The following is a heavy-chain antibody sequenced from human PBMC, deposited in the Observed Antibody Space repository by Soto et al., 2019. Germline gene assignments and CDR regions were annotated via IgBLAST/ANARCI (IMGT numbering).Heavy chain of an antibody. V-gene: IGHV3-30*03. CDR3: ARALGLAAAFDI. CDR2: ISYDGSNK. CDR1: GFTFSSYG. J-gene: IGHJ3*02. Sequence: GGSLRLSCAASGFTFSSYGMHWVRQAPGKGLEWVAVISYDGSNKYYADSVKGRFTISRDNSKNTLYLQMNSLRAEDTAVYYCARALGLAAAFDIWGQGTMVTVSS. D-gene: IGHD6-25*01.